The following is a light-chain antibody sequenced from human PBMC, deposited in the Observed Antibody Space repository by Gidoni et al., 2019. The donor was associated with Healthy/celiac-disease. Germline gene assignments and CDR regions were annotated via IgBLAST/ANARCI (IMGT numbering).Light chain of an antibody. CDR1: QSVSSY. V-gene: IGKV3-11*01. J-gene: IGKJ4*01. CDR3: QQRSNWPPLT. Sequence: EIELTQSPATLSLSPGERATLTCRASQSVSSYLAWYQQKPGPAPRLLIYDASNRATGIPARFSGSGSGTDFTLTISSLEPEDFAVYYCQQRSNWPPLTFGGGTKVEIK. CDR2: DAS.